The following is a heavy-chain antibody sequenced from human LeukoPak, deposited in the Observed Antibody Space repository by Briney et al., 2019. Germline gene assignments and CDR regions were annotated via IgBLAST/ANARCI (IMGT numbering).Heavy chain of an antibody. J-gene: IGHJ4*01. CDR3: ATKTHYFDNSGYPFDY. CDR2: IIPISGTA. V-gene: IGHV1-69*13. Sequence: ASVKVSCKASGDTFSTYAISWVRLAPGQGLKWMGRIIPISGTAEYAEKFQGRVTITADESTSTAYMELSSLRSEDTAVYYRATKTHYFDNSGYPFDYWGQGTLVTVSS. CDR1: GDTFSTYA. D-gene: IGHD3-22*01.